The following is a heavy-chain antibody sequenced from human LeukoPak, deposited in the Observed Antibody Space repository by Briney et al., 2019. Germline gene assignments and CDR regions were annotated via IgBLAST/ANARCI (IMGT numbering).Heavy chain of an antibody. V-gene: IGHV3-21*01. J-gene: IGHJ4*02. CDR1: GFTFSSYS. CDR3: GRADPSSTSRLWY. CDR2: ISSSSSYI. D-gene: IGHD2-2*01. Sequence: GGSLRLSCAASGFTFSSYSMNWVRQAPGKGLEWVSSISSSSSYIYYADSVKGRFTISRDNAKNSLYLQMNSLRAEDTAVYYCGRADPSSTSRLWYWGQGTLVTVSS.